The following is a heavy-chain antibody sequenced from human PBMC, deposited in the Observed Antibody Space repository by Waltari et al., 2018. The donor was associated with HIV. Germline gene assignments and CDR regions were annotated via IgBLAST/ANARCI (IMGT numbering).Heavy chain of an antibody. CDR2: IYYSGST. Sequence: QVQLQVSGPGLGKPSQTMSLICTCTGGSISLGVYYWSWIRQPPGKGLEWIGYIYYSGSTYYNPSLKSRVTISVDTSKNQFSLKLSSVTAADTAVYYCARIQYSTVPPFVDYWGQGTLVTVSS. V-gene: IGHV4-30-4*01. J-gene: IGHJ4*02. CDR1: GGSISLGVYY. D-gene: IGHD6-6*01. CDR3: ARIQYSTVPPFVDY.